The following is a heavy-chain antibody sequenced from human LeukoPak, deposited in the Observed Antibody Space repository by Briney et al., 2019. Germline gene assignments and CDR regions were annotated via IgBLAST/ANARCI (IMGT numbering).Heavy chain of an antibody. CDR3: ARDWVKYGGNPDY. D-gene: IGHD4-23*01. CDR1: GFTFSSYW. J-gene: IGHJ4*02. CDR2: INSDGSST. Sequence: LGGSLRVSCAASGFTFSSYWMHWVRQAPGKGLVWVSRINSDGSSTSYADSVKGRFTISRDNAKNTLYLQMNSLRAEDTAVYYCARDWVKYGGNPDYWGQGTLVTVSS. V-gene: IGHV3-74*01.